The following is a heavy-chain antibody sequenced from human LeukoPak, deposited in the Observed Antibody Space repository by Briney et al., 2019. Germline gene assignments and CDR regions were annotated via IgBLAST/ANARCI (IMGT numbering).Heavy chain of an antibody. CDR1: GGSISSSSYY. CDR2: IYYSGST. V-gene: IGHV4-39*07. D-gene: IGHD3-22*01. J-gene: IGHJ4*02. Sequence: PSEALSVTCTDSGGSISSSSYYCGWIRQPPGKGLAWIGSIYYSGSTYYNPSLKSRVTISVDTCKNQFSLKLSSVTAADTAAYYCVADSSGLYFDNWGQGTLVTVSS. CDR3: VADSSGLYFDN.